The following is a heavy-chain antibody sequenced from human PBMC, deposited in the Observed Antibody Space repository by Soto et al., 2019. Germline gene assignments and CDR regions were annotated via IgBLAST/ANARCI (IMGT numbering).Heavy chain of an antibody. CDR3: ARRYGYSFDY. Sequence: SETLSLTCTVSGGSIRCYYWSWIRQPPGKGLEWIGYIYYSGSTNYNPSLKSRVTISVDTSKNQFSLKLSSVTAADTAVYYCARRYGYSFDYWGQGTLVTVSS. CDR2: IYYSGST. J-gene: IGHJ4*02. D-gene: IGHD1-1*01. CDR1: GGSIRCYY. V-gene: IGHV4-59*08.